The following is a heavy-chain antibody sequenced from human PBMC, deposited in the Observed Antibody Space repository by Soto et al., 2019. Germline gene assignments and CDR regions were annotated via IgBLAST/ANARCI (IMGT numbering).Heavy chain of an antibody. D-gene: IGHD6-19*01. CDR3: ARGYNMYSSPDY. CDR1: GGSIGSYY. CDR2: VFYSGST. J-gene: IGHJ4*02. V-gene: IGHV4-59*01. Sequence: PSETLSLTCTVSGGSIGSYYWSWIRQSPGKGLEWFGYVFYSGSTNYNPSLRSRVTMSVDTSKNEFSLKLRSATAADTAVYYCARGYNMYSSPDYWGQGTLVTVSS.